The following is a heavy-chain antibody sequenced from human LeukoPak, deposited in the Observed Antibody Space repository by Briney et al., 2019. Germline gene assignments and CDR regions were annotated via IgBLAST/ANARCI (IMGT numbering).Heavy chain of an antibody. CDR3: ARATKKVATIASHFDY. V-gene: IGHV1-8*01. CDR2: MNPNSGNT. J-gene: IGHJ4*02. CDR1: GYTFTSYD. Sequence: ASVKVSCKASGYTFTSYDINWVRQPTGQGLEWMGWMNPNSGNTGYAQKFQGRVTMTRNTSISTAYMELSSLRSEDTAVYYCARATKKVATIASHFDYWGQGTLVTVSS. D-gene: IGHD5-12*01.